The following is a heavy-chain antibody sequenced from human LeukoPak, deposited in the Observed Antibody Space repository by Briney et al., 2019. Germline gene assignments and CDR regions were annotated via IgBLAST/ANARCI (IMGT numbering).Heavy chain of an antibody. CDR1: GGTFLSHT. J-gene: IGHJ5*02. D-gene: IGHD1-26*01. CDR2: ITPVINTA. CDR3: ARVNLRGSNYNWFDP. V-gene: IGHV1-69*08. Sequence: SVKVSCKASGGTFLSHTFSWVRQAPGQGLEWMGKITPVINTANYAQTFQGRVSIYADRYTTTVYMDLSGLRPDDTAVYYCARVNLRGSNYNWFDPWGQGTPVTVAS.